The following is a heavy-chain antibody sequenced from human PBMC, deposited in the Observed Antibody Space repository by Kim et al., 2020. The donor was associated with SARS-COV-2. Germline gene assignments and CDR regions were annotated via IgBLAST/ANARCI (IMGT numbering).Heavy chain of an antibody. CDR3: ARTGPSADTSSHFDY. CDR2: IYYSGST. Sequence: SETLSLTCAVSGYSISSSNWWGWIRQPPGKGLEWIGYIYYSGSTYYNPSLKSRVTMSVDTSKNQFSLKLSSVTAVDTAVYYCARTGPSADTSSHFDYWGQGTLVTVSS. D-gene: IGHD2-2*02. V-gene: IGHV4-28*01. J-gene: IGHJ4*02. CDR1: GYSISSSNW.